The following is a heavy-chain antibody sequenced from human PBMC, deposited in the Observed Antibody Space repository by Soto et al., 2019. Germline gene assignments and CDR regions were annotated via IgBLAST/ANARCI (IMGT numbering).Heavy chain of an antibody. J-gene: IGHJ4*02. Sequence: DVQLLESGAGLVQPGGSLRLSCAASGFTFSNYTMAWVRQAPGRGLEWVSIISTSGFTTFYADSVKGRFTISRDNSKDKVFLQMNSLTAEDTAVYYCAKGSGYCLAGTCYRYFDYWGQGNLVTVSS. CDR1: GFTFSNYT. V-gene: IGHV3-23*01. CDR2: ISTSGFTT. CDR3: AKGSGYCLAGTCYRYFDY. D-gene: IGHD2-15*01.